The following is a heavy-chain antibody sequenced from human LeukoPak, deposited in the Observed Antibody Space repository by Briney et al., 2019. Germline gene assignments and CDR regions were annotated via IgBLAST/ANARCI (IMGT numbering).Heavy chain of an antibody. Sequence: PSETLSLTCTVSGGSISSGDYYWSWIRQPPGKGLEWIGYIYYSGSTNYNPSLKSRVTISVDTSKNQFSLKLSSVTAADTAVYYCARGGGYLYYFDYWGQGTLVTVSS. CDR2: IYYSGST. CDR3: ARGGGYLYYFDY. CDR1: GGSISSGDYY. V-gene: IGHV4-61*08. J-gene: IGHJ4*02. D-gene: IGHD3-22*01.